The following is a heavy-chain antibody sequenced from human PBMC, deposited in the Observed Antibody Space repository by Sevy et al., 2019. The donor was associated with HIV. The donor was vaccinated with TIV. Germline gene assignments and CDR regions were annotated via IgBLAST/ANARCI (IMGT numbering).Heavy chain of an antibody. CDR1: GDSFSNYY. J-gene: IGHJ4*02. D-gene: IGHD3-10*01. V-gene: IGHV4-59*01. CDR2: IYHNGRT. CDR3: ARGKVLFDY. Sequence: SETLSLTCTVSGDSFSNYYWSWIRQSPGKGLEWIEYIYHNGRTNFNRSLKRRVTISVYTSKNQFSLKLNSVTAADTAVYYCARGKVLFDYWGQGTLVTVSS.